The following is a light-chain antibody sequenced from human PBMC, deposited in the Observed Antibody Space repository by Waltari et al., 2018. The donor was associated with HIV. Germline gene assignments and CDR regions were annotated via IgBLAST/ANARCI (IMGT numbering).Light chain of an antibody. J-gene: IGLJ2*01. CDR3: CSYAASNTLV. V-gene: IGLV2-11*01. CDR1: SSDVDAYNF. CDR2: DVP. Sequence: QSALTQPRSVSGSPGQSVTISCTGTSSDVDAYNFVSWFQQHQGKAPKLIIYDVPQRPPGVPGRFSGSQSANTASLTISGLQAEDEAYYFCCSYAASNTLVFGGGTKLTVL.